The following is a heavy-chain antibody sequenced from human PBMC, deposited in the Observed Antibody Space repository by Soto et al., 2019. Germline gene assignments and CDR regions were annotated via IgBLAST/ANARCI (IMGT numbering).Heavy chain of an antibody. V-gene: IGHV2-5*02. J-gene: IGHJ4*02. CDR1: GFSLRTSGVG. D-gene: IGHD1-1*01. CDR3: AHRLGGGDWNGGYFDY. Sequence: QITLRESGPTLVMPTQTLTLTCTFSGFSLRTSGVGVGWMRQSPGKALEWLAFAYWDDDNRYSPSLRSRVSVTNDTSRNQVVLTMTNMDPLDTASYYCAHRLGGGDWNGGYFDYWGQGILVTVS. CDR2: AYWDDDN.